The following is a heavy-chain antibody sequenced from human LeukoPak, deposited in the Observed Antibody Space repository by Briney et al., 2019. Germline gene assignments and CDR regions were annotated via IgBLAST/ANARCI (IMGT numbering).Heavy chain of an antibody. CDR1: GFIVNDRA. CDR2: VFWNGVDK. CDR3: AREGYGDFANWFDP. V-gene: IGHV3-9*01. D-gene: IGHD4-17*01. J-gene: IGHJ5*02. Sequence: GGSLRLSCVASGFIVNDRAMHWVRQTPGKGLEWVAGVFWNGVDKGYADSVKGRFTISRDKAKNSLYLQMNSLRAEDTAVYYCAREGYGDFANWFDPWGQGTLVTVSS.